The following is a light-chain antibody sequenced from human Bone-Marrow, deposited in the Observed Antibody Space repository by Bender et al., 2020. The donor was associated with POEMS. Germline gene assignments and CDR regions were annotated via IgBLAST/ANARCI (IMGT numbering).Light chain of an antibody. J-gene: IGLJ1*01. V-gene: IGLV2-14*01. CDR2: DVS. CDR1: SSDVGGYNH. Sequence: QSALTQPASVSGSPGQSITISCTGTSSDVGGYNHVSWYQQHPGKAPKLIIYDVSNRPSGVSNRFSGSESGNTASLTISGLQAEDEADYYCSSYTTNSTLVFGPGTTVTAL. CDR3: SSYTTNSTLV.